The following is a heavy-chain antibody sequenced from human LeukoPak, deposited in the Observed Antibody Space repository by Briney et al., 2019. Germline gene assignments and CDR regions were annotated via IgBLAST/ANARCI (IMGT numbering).Heavy chain of an antibody. V-gene: IGHV3-7*01. D-gene: IGHD3-22*01. CDR1: GFIFSNYW. J-gene: IGHJ4*02. CDR3: AKDVTGHYYDSSGYLDY. CDR2: IKQDGSNK. Sequence: GGSLRLSCAASGFIFSNYWMSWVRQAPGKGLEWVANIKQDGSNKYYADSVKGRFTISRDNSKNTLYLQMNSLRAEDTAVYYCAKDVTGHYYDSSGYLDYWGQGTLVTVSS.